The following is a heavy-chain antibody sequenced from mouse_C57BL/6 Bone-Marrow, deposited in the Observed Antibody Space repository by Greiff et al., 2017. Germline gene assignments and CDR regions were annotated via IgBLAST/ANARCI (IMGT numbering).Heavy chain of an antibody. Sequence: QVQLQQPGAELVKPGASVKLSCKASGFTFTSYWMHWVKQRPGQGLEWIGMIHPNSGRTNYNAKFKSKAKLTVDKSSSTAYMQRSSLTSEDSAVYYCAREGSSGYWFAYWGQGTLVTVSA. CDR3: AREGSSGYWFAY. D-gene: IGHD3-2*02. V-gene: IGHV1-64*01. J-gene: IGHJ3*01. CDR2: IHPNSGRT. CDR1: GFTFTSYW.